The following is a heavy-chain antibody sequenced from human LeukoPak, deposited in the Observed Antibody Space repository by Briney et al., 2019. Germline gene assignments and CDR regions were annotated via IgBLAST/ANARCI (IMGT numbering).Heavy chain of an antibody. V-gene: IGHV1-69*13. J-gene: IGHJ6*04. CDR3: ARDGGDYVWGSPPGDYYYGMDV. D-gene: IGHD3-16*01. CDR2: IIPIFGTA. Sequence: SVKVSCKASGGTFSSYAICWVRQAPGQGLEWMGGIIPIFGTANYAQKFQGRVTITADESTSTAYMELSSLRSEDTAVYYCARDGGDYVWGSPPGDYYYGMDVWGKGTTVTVSS. CDR1: GGTFSSYA.